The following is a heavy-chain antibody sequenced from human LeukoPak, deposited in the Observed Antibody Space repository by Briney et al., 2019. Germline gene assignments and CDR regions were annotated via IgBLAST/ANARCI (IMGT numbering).Heavy chain of an antibody. CDR1: GYTLTELS. J-gene: IGHJ4*02. CDR3: AASSSHDY. V-gene: IGHV1-8*03. Sequence: GASVKVSCKVSGYTLTELSMHWVRQATGQGLEWMGWMNPNSGNTGYAQKFQGRVTITRNTSISTAYMELSSLRSEDTAVYYCAASSSHDYWGQGTLVTVSS. D-gene: IGHD6-6*01. CDR2: MNPNSGNT.